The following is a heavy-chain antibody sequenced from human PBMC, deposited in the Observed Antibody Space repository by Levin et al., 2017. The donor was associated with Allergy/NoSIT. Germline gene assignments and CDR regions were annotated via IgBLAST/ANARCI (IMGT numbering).Heavy chain of an antibody. Sequence: GGSLRLSCAASGFTFDDYAMHWVRQAPGKGLEWVSGISWNSGSIGYADSVKGRFTISRDNAKNSLYLQMNSLRAEDTALYYCAKDKSIAARYYYGMDVWGQGTTVTVSS. D-gene: IGHD6-6*01. J-gene: IGHJ6*02. CDR3: AKDKSIAARYYYGMDV. CDR2: ISWNSGSI. CDR1: GFTFDDYA. V-gene: IGHV3-9*01.